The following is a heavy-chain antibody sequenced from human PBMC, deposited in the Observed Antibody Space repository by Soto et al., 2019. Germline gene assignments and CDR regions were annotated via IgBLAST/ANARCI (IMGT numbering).Heavy chain of an antibody. J-gene: IGHJ3*02. D-gene: IGHD1-7*01. CDR2: IYYSGST. CDR1: GGSISSGGYY. V-gene: IGHV4-31*03. Sequence: SETLSITCTVSGGSISSGGYYWSWIRQHPGKGLEWIGYIYYSGSTYYNPSLKSRVTISVDTSKNQFSLKLSSVTAADTAVYYCAREALELRPRVDAFDIWGQGTMVTVSS. CDR3: AREALELRPRVDAFDI.